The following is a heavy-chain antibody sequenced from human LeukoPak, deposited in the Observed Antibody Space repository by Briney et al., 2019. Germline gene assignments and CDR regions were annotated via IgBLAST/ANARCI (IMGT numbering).Heavy chain of an antibody. CDR3: ARVGGSYYQRSFDY. V-gene: IGHV3-21*01. D-gene: IGHD1-26*01. CDR1: GFTFSSYS. J-gene: IGHJ4*02. CDR2: ISSSSSYI. Sequence: GGSLRLSCAASGFTFSSYSMNWVRQAPGKGLEWVSSISSSSSYIYYADSVKGRFTISRDNAKNSLYLQMNSLRAEDTAVYYCARVGGSYYQRSFDYWGQGTLVTVSS.